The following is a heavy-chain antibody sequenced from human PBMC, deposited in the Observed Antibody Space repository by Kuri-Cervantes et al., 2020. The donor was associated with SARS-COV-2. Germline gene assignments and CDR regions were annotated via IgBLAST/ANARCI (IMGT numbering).Heavy chain of an antibody. CDR3: ATIFGEFDY. CDR2: IYYSGST. J-gene: IGHJ4*02. D-gene: IGHD3-10*02. CDR1: GGSFSGYY. V-gene: IGHV4-59*01. Sequence: SETLSLTCAVYGGSFSGYYWSWIRQPPGKGLEWIGYIYYSGSTNYNPSLKSRVTISVDTSKNQFSLKLSSVTAADTAVYYCATIFGEFDYWGQGTLVTVSS.